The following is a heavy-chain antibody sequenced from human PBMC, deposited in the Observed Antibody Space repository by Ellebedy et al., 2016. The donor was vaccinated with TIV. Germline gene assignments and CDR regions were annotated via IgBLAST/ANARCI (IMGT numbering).Heavy chain of an antibody. V-gene: IGHV1-18*01. Sequence: AASVKVSCKTSGYTFTSYAISWVRQAPGQGLEWIAWNSTYNGDKKFAEKFKYRVTLTKDTSTTTVYMELRSLRSDDSAMYYCTRDCSSSACHAYYYYYGMDVWGQGTSVTVSS. CDR1: GYTFTSYA. D-gene: IGHD2-2*01. CDR2: NSTYNGDK. CDR3: TRDCSSSACHAYYYYYGMDV. J-gene: IGHJ6*02.